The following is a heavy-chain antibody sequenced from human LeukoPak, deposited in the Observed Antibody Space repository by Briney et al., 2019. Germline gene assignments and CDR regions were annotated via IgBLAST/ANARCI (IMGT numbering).Heavy chain of an antibody. CDR1: GGSVSSGSYY. CDR3: ARDVPFYCSGGSCYGNYFDY. D-gene: IGHD2-15*01. J-gene: IGHJ4*02. Sequence: SETLSLTCTVSGGSVSSGSYYWSWIRQPPGKGLEWIGYIYYSGSTNYNPSLKSRVTISVDTSKNQFSLKLSSVTAAHTAVYYCARDVPFYCSGGSCYGNYFDYWGQGTLVTVSS. CDR2: IYYSGST. V-gene: IGHV4-61*01.